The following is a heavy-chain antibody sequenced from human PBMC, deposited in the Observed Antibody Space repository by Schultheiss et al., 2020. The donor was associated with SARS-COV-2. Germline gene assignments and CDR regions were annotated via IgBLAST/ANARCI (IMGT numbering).Heavy chain of an antibody. Sequence: SETLSLTCAVSGGSISSSNWWSWVRQPPGKGLEWIGEIYHSGSTNYNPSLKSRVTISVDKSKNQFSLKLSSVTAADTAVYYCARDTVVVPPDYGMDVWGQGTTVTVSS. CDR2: IYHSGST. CDR3: ARDTVVVPPDYGMDV. V-gene: IGHV4-4*02. CDR1: GGSISSSNW. J-gene: IGHJ6*02. D-gene: IGHD2-2*01.